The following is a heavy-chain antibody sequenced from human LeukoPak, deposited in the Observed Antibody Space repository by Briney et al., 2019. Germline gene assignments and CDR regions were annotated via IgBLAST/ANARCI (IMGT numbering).Heavy chain of an antibody. Sequence: PGGSLRLSCAASGFRFSSYAMSWVRQAPGKGLEWVSAISGSGVSTYYADSVRGRFTVSRDNAKNSLFLQMNSLRVEDTAVYYCATWTGITPYWGQGTLVTVSS. J-gene: IGHJ4*02. D-gene: IGHD1-20*01. CDR1: GFRFSSYA. CDR3: ATWTGITPY. CDR2: ISGSGVST. V-gene: IGHV3-23*01.